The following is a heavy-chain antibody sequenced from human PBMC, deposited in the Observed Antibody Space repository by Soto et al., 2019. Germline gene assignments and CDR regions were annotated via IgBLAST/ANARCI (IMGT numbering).Heavy chain of an antibody. Sequence: LSLTCAVYGGSFSGYYWSWIRQPPGKGLEWIGEINHSGSTNYNPSLKSRVTISVDTSKNQFSLKLSSVTAADTAVYYCARGRYDILTGSLYYYYGMDVWGQGTTVTVSS. CDR1: GGSFSGYY. CDR2: INHSGST. J-gene: IGHJ6*02. D-gene: IGHD3-9*01. CDR3: ARGRYDILTGSLYYYYGMDV. V-gene: IGHV4-34*01.